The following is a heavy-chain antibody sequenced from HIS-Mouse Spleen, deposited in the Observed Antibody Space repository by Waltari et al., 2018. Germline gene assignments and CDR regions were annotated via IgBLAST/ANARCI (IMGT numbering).Heavy chain of an antibody. CDR3: ARGYDFWSGSNAFDI. CDR1: GYTFTRYG. CDR2: ISAYNGNT. D-gene: IGHD3-3*01. J-gene: IGHJ3*02. V-gene: IGHV1-18*01. Sequence: QDHLVQSGAEVKKPGASVKVSCKASGYTFTRYGIRWVRQAPGQGLEWMGWISAYNGNTNYAQKLQGRVTMTTDTSTSTAYMELRSLRSDDTAVYYCARGYDFWSGSNAFDIWGQGTMVTVSS.